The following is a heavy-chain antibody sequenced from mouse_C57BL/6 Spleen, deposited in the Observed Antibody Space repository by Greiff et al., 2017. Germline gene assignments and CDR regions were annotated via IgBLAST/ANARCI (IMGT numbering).Heavy chain of an antibody. V-gene: IGHV1-55*01. D-gene: IGHD2-1*01. CDR1: GYTFTSYW. CDR3: ARGGLGNGDY. CDR2: IYPGSGST. J-gene: IGHJ2*01. Sequence: VQLQESGAELVKPGASVKMSCKASGYTFTSYWITWVKQRPGQGLEWIGDIYPGSGSTNYNEKFKSKATLTVDTSSSTAYMQLSSLTSEDSAVYYCARGGLGNGDYWGQGTTLTVSS.